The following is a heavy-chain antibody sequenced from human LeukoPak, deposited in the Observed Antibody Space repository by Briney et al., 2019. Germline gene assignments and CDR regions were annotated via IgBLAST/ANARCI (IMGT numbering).Heavy chain of an antibody. CDR3: ARADHEKVRAIDY. CDR2: VSSDGGKK. Sequence: GGSLRLSCAASGFTFSNYAMHWVRQAPGEGLEWVAVVSSDGGKKYYADSVKGRFTISRDNSKNTLYLQMNSLRTEDTAVYYCARADHEKVRAIDYWGQGTLVIVSS. J-gene: IGHJ4*02. V-gene: IGHV3-30-3*01. D-gene: IGHD3-22*01. CDR1: GFTFSNYA.